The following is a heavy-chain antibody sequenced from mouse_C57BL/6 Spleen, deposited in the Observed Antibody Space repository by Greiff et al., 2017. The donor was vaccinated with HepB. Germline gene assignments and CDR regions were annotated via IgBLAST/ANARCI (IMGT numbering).Heavy chain of an antibody. Sequence: QVQLQQPGAELVMPGASVKLSCKASGYTFTSYWMHWVKQRPGQGLEWIGEIDPSDSYTNYNQKFKGKSTLTVDKSSSTAYMQLSSLTSEDSAVYYCARGAYYSNSFADWGQGTLVTVSA. D-gene: IGHD2-5*01. J-gene: IGHJ3*01. CDR2: IDPSDSYT. CDR3: ARGAYYSNSFAD. V-gene: IGHV1-69*01. CDR1: GYTFTSYW.